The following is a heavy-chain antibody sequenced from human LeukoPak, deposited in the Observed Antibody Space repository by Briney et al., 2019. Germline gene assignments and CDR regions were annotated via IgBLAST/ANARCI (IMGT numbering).Heavy chain of an antibody. J-gene: IGHJ3*02. CDR1: GGSFSGYY. Sequence: SETLSLTCAVYGGSFSGYYWSWLRQPPGKGLEWIGEINHSGSINYNPSLKSRVTISVDTSKNQFSLKLSSVTAADTAVYYCARGEYDYVWGSYRSAVIDIWGQGTMVTVSS. V-gene: IGHV4-34*01. D-gene: IGHD3-16*02. CDR2: INHSGSI. CDR3: ARGEYDYVWGSYRSAVIDI.